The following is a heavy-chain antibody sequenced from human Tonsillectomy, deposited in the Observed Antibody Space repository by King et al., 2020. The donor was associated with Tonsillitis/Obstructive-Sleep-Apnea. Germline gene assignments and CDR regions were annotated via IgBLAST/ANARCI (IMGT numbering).Heavy chain of an antibody. V-gene: IGHV3-21*01. CDR1: GFTFRSYS. CDR3: ARDPTVVVVAATPYFDY. Sequence: VQLVESGGGLVKPGGSLRLSCAASGFTFRSYSMNWVRQAPGKGLEWVSSISSSGSYIHYADSVKGRFTISRDNAKNSLYLQMNSLRADDTAVYYCARDPTVVVVAATPYFDYWGQGTLVTVSS. CDR2: ISSSGSYI. D-gene: IGHD2-15*01. J-gene: IGHJ4*02.